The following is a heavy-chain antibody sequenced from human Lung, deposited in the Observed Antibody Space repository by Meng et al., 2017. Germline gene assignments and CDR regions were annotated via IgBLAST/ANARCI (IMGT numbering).Heavy chain of an antibody. J-gene: IGHJ4*02. D-gene: IGHD4-11*01. Sequence: QVQLLEWGEGLLEAACTLSLTCVVSGWSFSDYYWSWIRQPPGKGLEWIGEINHSGSTNYNPSLESRATISVDTSQNNLSLKLSSVTAADSAVYYCARGPTTMAHDFDYWGQGTLVTVSS. V-gene: IGHV4-34*01. CDR1: GWSFSDYY. CDR3: ARGPTTMAHDFDY. CDR2: INHSGST.